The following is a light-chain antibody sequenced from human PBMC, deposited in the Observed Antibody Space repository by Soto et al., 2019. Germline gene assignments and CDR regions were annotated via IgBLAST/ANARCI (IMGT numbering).Light chain of an antibody. Sequence: QLTETPSPFSASLGESGTFTCRASQIISRWLAWYQPTPGRAPKLLIYDACTLESGVPSRFSGSGSETECTLTANRLQPDDFATYFCHPRAFGQGTRLEIK. CDR2: DAC. CDR3: HPRA. CDR1: QIISRW. J-gene: IGKJ5*01. V-gene: IGKV1-5*01.